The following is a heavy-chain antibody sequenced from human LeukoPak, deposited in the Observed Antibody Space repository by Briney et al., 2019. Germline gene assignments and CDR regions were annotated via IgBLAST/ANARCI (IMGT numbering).Heavy chain of an antibody. J-gene: IGHJ5*02. V-gene: IGHV1-2*02. D-gene: IGHD2-2*01. Sequence: GASVKVSCKASGYTFTGYYMHWVRQAPGQGLEWMGWINPNSGGTNYAQKFQGRVTMTRDTSISTAYMELSRLRSDDTAVYYCARDNGSTTPWFDPWGQGTLVTVSS. CDR2: INPNSGGT. CDR3: ARDNGSTTPWFDP. CDR1: GYTFTGYY.